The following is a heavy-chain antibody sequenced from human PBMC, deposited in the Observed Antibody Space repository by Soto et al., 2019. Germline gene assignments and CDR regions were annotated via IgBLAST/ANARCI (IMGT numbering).Heavy chain of an antibody. J-gene: IGHJ4*02. D-gene: IGHD6-13*01. Sequence: EASVKVSCKAPGYTFTSYGISWVRQAPGQGLEWMGWISAYNGNTNYAQKLQGRVTMTTDTSTSTAYMELRSLRSDDTAVYYCAREALYSSGWYYSDYWGQGTPVTVSS. CDR3: AREALYSSGWYYSDY. V-gene: IGHV1-18*01. CDR2: ISAYNGNT. CDR1: GYTFTSYG.